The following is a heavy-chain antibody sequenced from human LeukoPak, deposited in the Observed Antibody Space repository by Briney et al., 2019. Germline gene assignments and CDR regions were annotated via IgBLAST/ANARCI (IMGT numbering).Heavy chain of an antibody. CDR3: AKGHSAWFEDYFDY. J-gene: IGHJ4*02. V-gene: IGHV3-23*01. Sequence: GGSLRLSCAASGFTFSNYAMDWVRQAPGKGLEWVSTIRGSDGSTSYADSVKGRFTISRDNSKNTLYLQMSSLKTEDTAVYYCAKGHSAWFEDYFDYWGQGTLVTVSS. CDR2: IRGSDGST. CDR1: GFTFSNYA. D-gene: IGHD6-19*01.